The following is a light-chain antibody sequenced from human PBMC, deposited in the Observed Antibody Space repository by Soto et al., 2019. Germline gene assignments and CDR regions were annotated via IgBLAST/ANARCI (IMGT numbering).Light chain of an antibody. CDR3: QQFHSFPPP. V-gene: IGKV1-5*01. Sequence: DIQMTQSPSTLSASVGDRVTITCRASQRINRWLAWYQQKPGKAPHLLIYDASSLESGVPSRFSGSGSGTEFTLTISSLQPYFFSSDYHQQFHSFPPPFGQ. CDR1: QRINRW. J-gene: IGKJ1*01. CDR2: DAS.